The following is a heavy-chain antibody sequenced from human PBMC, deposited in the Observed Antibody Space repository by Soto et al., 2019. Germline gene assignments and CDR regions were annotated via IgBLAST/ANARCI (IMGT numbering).Heavy chain of an antibody. D-gene: IGHD2-8*01. CDR1: GFTFSSYA. Sequence: HPGGSLRLSCAASGFTFSSYAMHWVRQAPGKGLEWVAVISYDGSNKYYADSVKGRFTISRDNSKNTLYLQMNSLRAEDTAVYYCVACTNGPLASDWYFDLWGRGTLVTVSS. V-gene: IGHV3-30-3*01. CDR3: VACTNGPLASDWYFDL. CDR2: ISYDGSNK. J-gene: IGHJ2*01.